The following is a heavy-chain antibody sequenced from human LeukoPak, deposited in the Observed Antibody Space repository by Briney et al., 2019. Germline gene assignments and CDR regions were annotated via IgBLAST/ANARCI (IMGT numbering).Heavy chain of an antibody. D-gene: IGHD5-24*01. J-gene: IGHJ4*02. V-gene: IGHV1-46*01. Sequence: ASVKVSCKASGYTFTTYYMRWVRQAPGQGLEWMGIINPSGGSTTYAQKFQGRVTMTRDTSTSTVYMELSSLRSEDTAVYYCARDSGYMGPLDYWGQGPLVTVSP. CDR3: ARDSGYMGPLDY. CDR1: GYTFTTYY. CDR2: INPSGGST.